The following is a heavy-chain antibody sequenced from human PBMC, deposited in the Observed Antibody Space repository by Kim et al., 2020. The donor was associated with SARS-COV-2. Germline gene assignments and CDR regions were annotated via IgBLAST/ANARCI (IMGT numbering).Heavy chain of an antibody. CDR1: GFTFSSYG. V-gene: IGHV3-33*08. Sequence: GGSLRLSCAASGFTFSSYGMHWVRQAPGKGLEWVAVIWYDGSNKYYADSVKGRFTISRDNSKNTLYLQMNSLRAEDTAVYYCARERAMAALNDAFDIWGQGTMVTVSS. D-gene: IGHD5-18*01. CDR2: IWYDGSNK. J-gene: IGHJ3*02. CDR3: ARERAMAALNDAFDI.